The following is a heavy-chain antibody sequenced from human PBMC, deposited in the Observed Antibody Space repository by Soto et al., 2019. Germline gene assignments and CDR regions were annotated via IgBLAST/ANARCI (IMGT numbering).Heavy chain of an antibody. CDR3: ARDGREASGIDV. D-gene: IGHD1-26*01. CDR2: IYYRGNT. V-gene: IGHV4-59*11. Sequence: SETLAVTCTFSDGSISIQYWIWVGQAPGKGLEWIGCIYYRGNTFYNPSLKSRGTISVDTSNNQFSLKLDSVTPADTAVYYCARDGREASGIDVWGQGTAVTVSS. CDR1: DGSISIQY. J-gene: IGHJ6*02.